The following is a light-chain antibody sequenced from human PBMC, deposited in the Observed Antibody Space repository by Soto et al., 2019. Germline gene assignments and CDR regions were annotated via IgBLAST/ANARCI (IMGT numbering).Light chain of an antibody. Sequence: SYELTQPPSVSVAPGKTARITCGGNNIGSKSVHWYQQRPGQAHVLVIFYDSDRPSGIPERFSGSNSGNTATLTISRVEAGDEADYYCQVGDNTSDHLVLFGGWTKLTVL. J-gene: IGLJ2*01. CDR1: NIGSKS. CDR2: YDS. V-gene: IGLV3-21*04. CDR3: QVGDNTSDHLVL.